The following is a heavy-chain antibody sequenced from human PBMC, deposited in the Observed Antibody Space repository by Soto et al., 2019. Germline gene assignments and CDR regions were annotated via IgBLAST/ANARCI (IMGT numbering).Heavy chain of an antibody. Sequence: PGESRTLSCKGSGYSFTSYWIGWVRQMPGKGLEWMGIIYPGDSDTRYSPSLQGQVTISADKSISPACLQWSSLKASDTAMYYCARHNRYCSSTSCYTTYYYYYYLDVWGKGTTVTASS. CDR1: GYSFTSYW. CDR3: ARHNRYCSSTSCYTTYYYYYYLDV. D-gene: IGHD2-2*02. J-gene: IGHJ6*03. V-gene: IGHV5-51*01. CDR2: IYPGDSDT.